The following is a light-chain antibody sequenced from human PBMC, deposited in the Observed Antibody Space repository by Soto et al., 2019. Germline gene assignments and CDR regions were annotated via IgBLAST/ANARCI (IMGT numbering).Light chain of an antibody. V-gene: IGKV3-20*01. CDR1: QSVSNNY. CDR3: QHYFGYLWT. CDR2: GTS. J-gene: IGKJ1*01. Sequence: EIVLTQSPGTLSLSPGERATLSCRASQSVSNNYLAWYQQKPGQAPRLLIYGTSSRATGIPDRFSGSGSGTEFTLTIDSLQPDDFATYYCQHYFGYLWTFGQGTKVDIK.